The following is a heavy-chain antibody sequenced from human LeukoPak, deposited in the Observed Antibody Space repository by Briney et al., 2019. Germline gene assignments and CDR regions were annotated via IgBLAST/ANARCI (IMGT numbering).Heavy chain of an antibody. CDR1: EFSVGSNY. Sequence: GGSLRLSCAASEFSVGSNYMTWVRQAPGKGLEWVSHISSSSSTIYYADSVKGRFTISRDNAKNSLYLQMNSLRAEDTAVYYCARDGVVAGPWHFDYWGQGTLVTVSS. CDR2: ISSSSSTI. J-gene: IGHJ4*02. CDR3: ARDGVVAGPWHFDY. D-gene: IGHD2-15*01. V-gene: IGHV3-48*01.